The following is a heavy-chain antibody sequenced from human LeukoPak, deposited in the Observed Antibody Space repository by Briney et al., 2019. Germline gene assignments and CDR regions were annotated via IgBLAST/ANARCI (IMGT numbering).Heavy chain of an antibody. D-gene: IGHD2-2*01. CDR2: INSDGSST. Sequence: PGGPLRLSCAASGFIFSSYWMHWVRQAPGKGLVWVSRINSDGSSTGYADSVKGRFTISRDNAKNTLYLQMNSLRAEDTAVYYCARRVVVPAAPYYFDYWGQGTLVTVSS. CDR1: GFIFSSYW. CDR3: ARRVVVPAAPYYFDY. V-gene: IGHV3-74*01. J-gene: IGHJ4*02.